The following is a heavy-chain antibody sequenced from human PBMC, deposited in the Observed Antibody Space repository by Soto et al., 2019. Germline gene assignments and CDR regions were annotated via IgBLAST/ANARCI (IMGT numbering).Heavy chain of an antibody. J-gene: IGHJ4*02. Sequence: QVQLQESGPGLMKPSETLSLTCTVSGGSISGSSYYWTWIRQPPGKGLEWIGYTYFTGTTDYNPSLKSRVTISADPSKNQLSLTLTSVTAADTAVYYCAREGRRISMIRGFDSWGQGILVTVSS. CDR1: GGSISGSSYY. CDR2: TYFTGTT. D-gene: IGHD3-10*01. V-gene: IGHV4-61*01. CDR3: AREGRRISMIRGFDS.